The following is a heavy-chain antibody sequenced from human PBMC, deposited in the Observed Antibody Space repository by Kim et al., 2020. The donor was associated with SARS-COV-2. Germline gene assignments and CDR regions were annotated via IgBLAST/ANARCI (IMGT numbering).Heavy chain of an antibody. CDR3: AKDLFTTYYYYYGMDV. Sequence: GGSLRLSCAASGFTFSSYGMHWVRQAPGKGLEWVAVISYDGSNKYYADSVKGRFTISRDNSKNTLYLQLNSLRAEDTAVYYCAKDLFTTYYYYYGMDVWG. CDR2: ISYDGSNK. V-gene: IGHV3-30*18. CDR1: GFTFSSYG. J-gene: IGHJ6*01. D-gene: IGHD3-22*01.